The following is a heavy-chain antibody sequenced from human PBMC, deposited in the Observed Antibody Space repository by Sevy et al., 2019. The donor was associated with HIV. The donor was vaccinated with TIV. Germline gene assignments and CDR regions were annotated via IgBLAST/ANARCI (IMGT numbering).Heavy chain of an antibody. Sequence: SETLSLTCTVSGGSITSLYWNWIRQPPGKGLEWIANIYYNGHINYNPSLKSRVTLSLDTSKNQFSLVLSSGTAADTAMYYCAGENAWGRGYSWGQGTLVTVSS. CDR1: GGSITSLY. CDR2: IYYNGHI. CDR3: AGENAWGRGYS. D-gene: IGHD1-26*01. J-gene: IGHJ4*02. V-gene: IGHV4-59*08.